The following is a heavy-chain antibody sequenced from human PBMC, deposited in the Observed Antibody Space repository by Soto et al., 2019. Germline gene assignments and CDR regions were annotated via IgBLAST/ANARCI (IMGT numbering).Heavy chain of an antibody. CDR1: GCSISSYY. V-gene: IGHV4-59*08. CDR3: ARQIVGATARFDP. CDR2: IYYSGST. J-gene: IGHJ5*02. Sequence: PLETLSLTCTVSGCSISSYYWSWIRQPPGKGLEWIGYIYYSGSTNYNPSLKSRVTISVDTSKNQFSLKLSSVTAADTAVYYCARQIVGATARFDPWGQGTLVTVSS. D-gene: IGHD1-26*01.